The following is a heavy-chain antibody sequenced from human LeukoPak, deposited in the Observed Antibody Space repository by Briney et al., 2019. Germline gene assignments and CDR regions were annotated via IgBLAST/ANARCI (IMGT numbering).Heavy chain of an antibody. CDR1: GFTFSSYG. Sequence: PGRSLRLSCAASGFTFSSYGMHWVRQAPGKGLEWVAVIWYDGSNKYYADSVKGRFTISRDNSKNTLYLQMNSLRAEDTAVYYCARDLGYGDYVDYFDYWGQGTLVTVSS. V-gene: IGHV3-33*01. D-gene: IGHD4-17*01. CDR2: IWYDGSNK. CDR3: ARDLGYGDYVDYFDY. J-gene: IGHJ4*02.